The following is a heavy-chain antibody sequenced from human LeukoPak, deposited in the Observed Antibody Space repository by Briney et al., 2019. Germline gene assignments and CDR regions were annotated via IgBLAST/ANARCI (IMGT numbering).Heavy chain of an antibody. Sequence: ASVKVSCKASGGTFSSYAISWVRQATGQGLEWMGWMNPNSGNTGYAQKFQGRVTMTRNTSISTAYMELSSLRSEDTAVYYCARGPKVALDDYWGQGTLVTVSS. J-gene: IGHJ4*02. CDR1: GGTFSSYA. CDR3: ARGPKVALDDY. V-gene: IGHV1-8*02. CDR2: MNPNSGNT. D-gene: IGHD4-23*01.